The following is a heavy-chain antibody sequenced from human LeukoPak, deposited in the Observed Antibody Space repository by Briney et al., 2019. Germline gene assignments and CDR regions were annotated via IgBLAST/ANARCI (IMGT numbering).Heavy chain of an antibody. V-gene: IGHV3-23*01. D-gene: IGHD6-19*01. CDR1: GFTFSNSV. CDR3: ARGVSGWPYYLDY. CDR2: TNDSGGSA. J-gene: IGHJ4*02. Sequence: GGSLRLSCAASGFTFSNSVMSWVRQAPGKGLEWVSSTNDSGGSAYYADSVKGRFTISRDNSKNALYLQMNSLRAEDTAVYYCARGVSGWPYYLDYWGQGALVTVSS.